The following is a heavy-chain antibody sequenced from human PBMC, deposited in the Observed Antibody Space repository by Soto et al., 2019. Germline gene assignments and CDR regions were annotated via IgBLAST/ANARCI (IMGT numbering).Heavy chain of an antibody. CDR2: INHSGST. CDR1: GGSFSGYY. CDR3: ARGVDILTGPKWFDP. J-gene: IGHJ5*02. Sequence: ETLSLTCAVYGGSFSGYYWSWIRQPPGKGLEWIGEINHSGSTNYNPSLKSRVTISVDTSKNQFSLKLSSVTAADTAVYYCARGVDILTGPKWFDPWGQGTLVTVSS. V-gene: IGHV4-34*01. D-gene: IGHD3-9*01.